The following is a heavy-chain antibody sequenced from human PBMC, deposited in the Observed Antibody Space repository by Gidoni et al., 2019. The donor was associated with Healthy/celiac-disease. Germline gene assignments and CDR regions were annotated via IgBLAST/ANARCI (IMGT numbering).Heavy chain of an antibody. D-gene: IGHD5-18*01. CDR1: GGTFSSYA. CDR2: IIPIFGTA. V-gene: IGHV1-69*06. Sequence: QVQLVQSGAEVKKPGSSVKVSCKASGGTFSSYAISWVRQAPGQGLEWMGGIIPIFGTANYAQKFQGRVTITADKSTSTAYMELSSLRSEDTAVYYCAGDFVDTAMGPVVAANYGMDVWGQGTTVTVSS. J-gene: IGHJ6*02. CDR3: AGDFVDTAMGPVVAANYGMDV.